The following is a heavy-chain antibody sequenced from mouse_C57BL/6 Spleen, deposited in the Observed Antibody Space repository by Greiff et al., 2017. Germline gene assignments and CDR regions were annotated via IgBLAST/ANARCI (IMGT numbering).Heavy chain of an antibody. CDR1: GFSLTSYG. D-gene: IGHD2-4*01. CDR3: ASIYYDYGGFAY. Sequence: VQLQQSGPGLVQPSQSLSITCTDSGFSLTSYGVHWVRQSPGKGLEWLGVIWSGGSTDYNAAFISRLSISKDNSKSQVFFKMNSLQADDTAIYYCASIYYDYGGFAYWGQGTLVTVSA. V-gene: IGHV2-2*01. J-gene: IGHJ3*01. CDR2: IWSGGST.